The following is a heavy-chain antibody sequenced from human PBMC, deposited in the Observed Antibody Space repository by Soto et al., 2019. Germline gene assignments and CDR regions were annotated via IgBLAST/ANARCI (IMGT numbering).Heavy chain of an antibody. D-gene: IGHD2-15*01. Sequence: SETLSLTCTVSGGSISSGGYSWSWIRQPPGKGLECIGYIYHSGSTYYNPSLKSRVTISFKTSDNQFSLKLTSVTAADTAVYYCAIVHVMVVAGSTFEYWGHGTLVPVSS. V-gene: IGHV4-30-2*01. CDR2: IYHSGST. J-gene: IGHJ4*01. CDR3: AIVHVMVVAGSTFEY. CDR1: GGSISSGGYS.